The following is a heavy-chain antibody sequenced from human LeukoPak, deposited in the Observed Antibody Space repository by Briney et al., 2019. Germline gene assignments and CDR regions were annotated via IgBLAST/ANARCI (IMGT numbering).Heavy chain of an antibody. CDR1: GFTFSSYA. D-gene: IGHD6-19*01. CDR2: ISGSGSGGST. J-gene: IGHJ4*02. Sequence: PGGSLRLSCAASGFTFSSYAMSWVRQAPGKGLEWVSTISGSGSGGSTYYADYVKGRFTISRDNSKDTLYLQMNSLRAEDTAVFYCAKLLAVTNSYYFNYWGQGTLVTVSS. CDR3: AKLLAVTNSYYFNY. V-gene: IGHV3-23*01.